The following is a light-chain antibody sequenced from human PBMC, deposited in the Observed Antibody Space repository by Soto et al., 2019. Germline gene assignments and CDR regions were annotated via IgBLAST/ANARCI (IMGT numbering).Light chain of an antibody. CDR2: AAS. J-gene: IGKJ4*01. CDR3: QLSYSRPLT. V-gene: IGKV1-39*01. CDR1: QSITNY. Sequence: DIQMTQSPSSLSASVGDRVTITCRASQSITNYLNWYQQKVGKAPQLLIYAASTLQSGVPSRFSGIGSGTDFTLTINNLQPEDFATYYCQLSYSRPLTFGGGTKVE.